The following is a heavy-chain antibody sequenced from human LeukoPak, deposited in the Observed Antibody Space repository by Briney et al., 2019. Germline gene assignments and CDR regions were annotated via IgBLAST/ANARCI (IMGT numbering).Heavy chain of an antibody. J-gene: IGHJ4*02. V-gene: IGHV3-23*01. CDR1: GFTFSSYA. Sequence: GGSLRLSCAASGFTFSSYAMSWVRQAPGKGLEWVSAISGSGGSTYYADSVKGRFTISRGNSKNTLYLQMNSLRAEDTAVYYCAKVGWLQSYPYYFDYWGQGTLVTVFS. D-gene: IGHD5-24*01. CDR3: AKVGWLQSYPYYFDY. CDR2: ISGSGGST.